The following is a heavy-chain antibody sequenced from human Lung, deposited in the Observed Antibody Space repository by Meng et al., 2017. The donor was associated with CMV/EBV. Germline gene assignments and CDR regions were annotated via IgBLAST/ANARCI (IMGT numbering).Heavy chain of an antibody. V-gene: IGHV4-39*07. CDR3: ATDQQYSISIY. CDR1: GDSISSSSYY. D-gene: IGHD6-6*01. Sequence: SXTLSLTCTVSGDSISSSSYYWGWIRQPPGKGLEWIGSIYYSGSTNYNPSLKSRVTISIDTSKNQFSLKLSSVTAADTAVYYCATDQQYSISIYWGQGTLVTVS. J-gene: IGHJ4*02. CDR2: IYYSGST.